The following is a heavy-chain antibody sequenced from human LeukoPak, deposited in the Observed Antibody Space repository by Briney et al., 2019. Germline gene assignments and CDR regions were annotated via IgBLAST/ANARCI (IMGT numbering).Heavy chain of an antibody. CDR3: AKDLGARKTYYFDY. J-gene: IGHJ4*02. CDR2: ISGSGGST. CDR1: GFTFSNYA. V-gene: IGHV3-23*01. Sequence: GGSLRLSCAASGFTFSNYAMTWVRQAPGKGLEWVSAISGSGGSTYYADSVKGRFTISRDNSKNTLYLQMNSLRAEDTAVYYCAKDLGARKTYYFDYWGQGTLVTVSS. D-gene: IGHD1-26*01.